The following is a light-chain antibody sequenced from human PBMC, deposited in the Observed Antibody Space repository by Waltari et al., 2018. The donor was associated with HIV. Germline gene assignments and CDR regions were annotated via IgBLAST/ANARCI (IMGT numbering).Light chain of an antibody. CDR1: QIINNY. Sequence: DIQMTQSPSSLSTSVGDTVTITCRASQIINNYLNWYQQKPGKAPEVLIYAASNLEGGVPSRFSGSASGTVFTLTISSLQPEDSATYYCQQSFSTPYTFGQGTKLEIK. J-gene: IGKJ2*01. V-gene: IGKV1-39*01. CDR3: QQSFSTPYT. CDR2: AAS.